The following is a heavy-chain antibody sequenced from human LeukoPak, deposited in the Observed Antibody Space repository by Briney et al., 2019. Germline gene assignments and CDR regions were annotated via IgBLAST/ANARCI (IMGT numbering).Heavy chain of an antibody. Sequence: ASVTVSCKASGYTFTGYYMHWVRQAPGQGLEWMGWINPNSGGTNYAQKFQGRVTMTRDTSISTAYLELSRLRSDDTAVYYCARDPMVRGVIMYYFDYWGQGTLVTVSS. CDR1: GYTFTGYY. J-gene: IGHJ4*02. V-gene: IGHV1-2*02. D-gene: IGHD3-10*01. CDR2: INPNSGGT. CDR3: ARDPMVRGVIMYYFDY.